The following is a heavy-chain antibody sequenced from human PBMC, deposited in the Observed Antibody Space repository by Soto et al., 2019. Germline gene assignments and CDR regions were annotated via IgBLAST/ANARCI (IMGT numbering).Heavy chain of an antibody. CDR2: MNPNSRNT. J-gene: IGHJ6*03. CDR1: GYTFTSYD. D-gene: IGHD2-2*02. CDR3: ASLVRYCSSTSCYSYMDV. Sequence: QVPLVQSGAEVKKPGASLKVSCKASGYTFTSYDINWVRQATGHGLEWMGWMNPNSRNTGYAQKFQGRVTMTRNTSISRAYMELSSLRSEETAVYYCASLVRYCSSTSCYSYMDVWGKGTTVTVSS. V-gene: IGHV1-8*01.